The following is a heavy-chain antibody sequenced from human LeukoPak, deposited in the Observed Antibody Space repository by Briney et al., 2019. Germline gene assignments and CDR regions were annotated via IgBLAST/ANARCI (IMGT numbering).Heavy chain of an antibody. CDR1: GFSLSTSGVG. CDR3: ARCYYDYIWGSYRCYDY. CDR2: IYWDDDK. D-gene: IGHD3-16*02. V-gene: IGHV2-5*02. Sequence: SGPTLVNPTQTLTLTCTFSGFSLSTSGVGVGWIRQPPGKALEWLALIYWDDDKRYSPSLKSSLTITKDTSKNQVVLTMTNMDPVDTATYYCARCYYDYIWGSYRCYDYWGQGTLVTVSS. J-gene: IGHJ4*02.